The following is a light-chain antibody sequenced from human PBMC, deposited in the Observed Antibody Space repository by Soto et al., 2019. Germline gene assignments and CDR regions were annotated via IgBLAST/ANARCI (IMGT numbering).Light chain of an antibody. CDR2: GAS. J-gene: IGKJ1*01. CDR3: QQYGSSGT. Sequence: EIVLTQSPGTLSLSPGERATLSYRASQSVSNNYLAWYQQKPGQAPRLLIYGASNRATGIPDRFSGSGSGTDFTLTISRLEPEDFAVYYCQQYGSSGTFGQGTKVEIK. CDR1: QSVSNNY. V-gene: IGKV3-20*01.